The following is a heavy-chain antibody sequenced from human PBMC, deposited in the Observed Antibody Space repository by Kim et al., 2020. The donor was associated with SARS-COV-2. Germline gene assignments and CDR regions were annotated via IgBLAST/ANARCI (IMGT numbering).Heavy chain of an antibody. J-gene: IGHJ4*02. CDR3: AKLLDFWGGYYTGYFDY. CDR2: IYPGDSDT. V-gene: IGHV5-51*01. CDR1: GYSFTSYW. D-gene: IGHD3-3*01. Sequence: GESLKISCKGSGYSFTSYWIGWVRQMPGKGLEWMGIIYPGDSDTRYSPSFQGQVTISADKSISTAYLQWSSLKASDTAMYYCAKLLDFWGGYYTGYFDYWAQMALVPVSS.